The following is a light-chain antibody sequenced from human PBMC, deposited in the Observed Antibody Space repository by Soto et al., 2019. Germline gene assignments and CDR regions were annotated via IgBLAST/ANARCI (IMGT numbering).Light chain of an antibody. Sequence: DIPMTQSPSTLSASVGDRVTITCRASQGIGNWLAWFQQKPGKAPNLLIYKASTLERGVPSRFSGSGSGTEFTLTISSLQPDDSATYYCQQHSTYSYTFGQGTKLEI. V-gene: IGKV1-5*03. CDR3: QQHSTYSYT. J-gene: IGKJ2*01. CDR2: KAS. CDR1: QGIGNW.